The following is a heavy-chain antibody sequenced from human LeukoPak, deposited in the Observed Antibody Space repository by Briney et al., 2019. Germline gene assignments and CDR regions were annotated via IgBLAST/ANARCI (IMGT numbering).Heavy chain of an antibody. V-gene: IGHV4-31*03. CDR1: GGSISSGGYY. CDR3: ARGEATYYYDSSGSDAFDI. D-gene: IGHD3-22*01. CDR2: IYYSGST. Sequence: SETLSLTCTVSGGSISSGGYYWSWIRQHPGKGLEWIGYIYYSGSTYYNPSLKSRVTISVDTSKNQFSLKLSSVTAADTAVYYCARGEATYYYDSSGSDAFDIWGQGTMVTVSS. J-gene: IGHJ3*02.